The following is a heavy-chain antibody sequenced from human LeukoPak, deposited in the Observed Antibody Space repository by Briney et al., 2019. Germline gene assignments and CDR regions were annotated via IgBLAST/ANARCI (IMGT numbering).Heavy chain of an antibody. D-gene: IGHD3-16*01. CDR3: ARGGALRSYY. CDR2: INHSGST. CDR1: GGSISSSSYY. Sequence: PSETLSPTCTVSGGSISSSSYYWGWIRQPPGKGLEWIGEINHSGSTNYNPSLKSRVTISVDTSKNQFSLKLSSVTAADTAVYYCARGGALRSYYWGQGTLVTVSS. J-gene: IGHJ4*02. V-gene: IGHV4-39*07.